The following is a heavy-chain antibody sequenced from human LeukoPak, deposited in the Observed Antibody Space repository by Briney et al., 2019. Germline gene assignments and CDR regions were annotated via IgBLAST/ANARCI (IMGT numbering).Heavy chain of an antibody. V-gene: IGHV1-18*01. CDR1: GYSFTSYG. J-gene: IGHJ6*03. CDR2: ISAYNGKT. D-gene: IGHD3/OR15-3a*01. CDR3: ARDEQDFWTGVGVYMDV. Sequence: ASVKVSCKASGYSFTSYGISWVRQAPGQGLERMGWISAYNGKTDYAENLQGRVTMTTDTSTSTAYLELRSLRSDDTAVYYCARDEQDFWTGVGVYMDVWGKGTTVTVSS.